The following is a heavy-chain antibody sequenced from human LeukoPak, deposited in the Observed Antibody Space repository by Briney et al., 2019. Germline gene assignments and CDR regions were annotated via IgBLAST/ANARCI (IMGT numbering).Heavy chain of an antibody. CDR3: AKGSNRGVATIDY. V-gene: IGHV3-30*18. CDR1: GFTFRSYG. Sequence: GGSLRLSCAASGFTFRSYGIHWVRQAPGKGLDWVAVISYDGSDKYYAASVKGRFTISRDNSKNTLFLQMNSLRAEDTAVYYCAKGSNRGVATIDYWGQGTLVTVSS. CDR2: ISYDGSDK. D-gene: IGHD5-12*01. J-gene: IGHJ4*02.